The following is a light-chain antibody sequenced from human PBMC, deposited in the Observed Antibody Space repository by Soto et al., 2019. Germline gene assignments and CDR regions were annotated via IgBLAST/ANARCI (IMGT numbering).Light chain of an antibody. CDR2: EVN. Sequence: QLVLTQPASVSGSPGQSITISCTGTSSNVGSYKLVSWYQQHPGKAPKLMIFEVNKRPSGVSNRFSGSKSGNTASLTISGLKVEDDADYYCCSSGGSPKYVFGTGTKLTVL. J-gene: IGLJ1*01. CDR1: SSNVGSYKL. V-gene: IGLV2-23*02. CDR3: CSSGGSPKYV.